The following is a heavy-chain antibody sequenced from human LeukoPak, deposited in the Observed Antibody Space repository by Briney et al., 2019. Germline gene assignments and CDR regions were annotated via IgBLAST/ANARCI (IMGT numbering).Heavy chain of an antibody. V-gene: IGHV3-23*01. CDR3: ANVELLLGYHFDY. CDR1: GFTFSSYA. CDR2: ISGSGGST. Sequence: GGSLRLSCAASGFTFSSYAMSWVRQAPGKGLEWVSAISGSGGSTYYADSVKGRFTISRDNSKNTLYLQMNSLRAEDTAVYYCANVELLLGYHFDYWGQGTLVTVSS. D-gene: IGHD2-15*01. J-gene: IGHJ4*02.